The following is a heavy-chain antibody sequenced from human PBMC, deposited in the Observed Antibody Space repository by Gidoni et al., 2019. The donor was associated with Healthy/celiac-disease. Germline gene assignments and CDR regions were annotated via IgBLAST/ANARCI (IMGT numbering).Heavy chain of an antibody. D-gene: IGHD3-16*01. CDR1: GFTFDDYA. V-gene: IGHV3-9*01. Sequence: EVQLVESGGGLVQPGRSLRLSCAASGFTFDDYAMHLVRRAPGKGLAVVSGISWKSGNIGYADSVKGRFTISRDNAKNSLYLQMNSLRAEDTALYYCAKKRAGDSPFDCWGQGTLVTVSS. J-gene: IGHJ4*02. CDR3: AKKRAGDSPFDC. CDR2: ISWKSGNI.